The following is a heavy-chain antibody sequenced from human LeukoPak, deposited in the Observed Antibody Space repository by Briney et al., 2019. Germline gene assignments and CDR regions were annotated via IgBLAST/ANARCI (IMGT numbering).Heavy chain of an antibody. CDR2: MNPNSGNT. J-gene: IGHJ4*02. Sequence: ASVKVSCKASGYTFTSYDINWVRQATGQGLEWMGWMNPNSGNTGYAQKFQGRVTITRNTSISTAYMELSSLRSEDTAVYYCASLYYDFWSGYPDYWGQGTLVTVSS. CDR1: GYTFTSYD. CDR3: ASLYYDFWSGYPDY. D-gene: IGHD3-3*01. V-gene: IGHV1-8*03.